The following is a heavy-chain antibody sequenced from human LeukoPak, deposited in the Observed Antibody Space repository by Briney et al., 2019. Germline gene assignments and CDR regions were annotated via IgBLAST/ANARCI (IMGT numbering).Heavy chain of an antibody. Sequence: SSETLSLTCTVSGGSISSSGYYWGWIRQPPGKGLEWIGSIYYSGSTYYNPSLKSRVTISVDTSKNQFSLKLSSVTAADTAVYYCARVSSYSGSYFDFDYWGQGTLVTVSS. D-gene: IGHD1-26*01. CDR1: GGSISSSGYY. V-gene: IGHV4-39*07. CDR2: IYYSGST. J-gene: IGHJ4*02. CDR3: ARVSSYSGSYFDFDY.